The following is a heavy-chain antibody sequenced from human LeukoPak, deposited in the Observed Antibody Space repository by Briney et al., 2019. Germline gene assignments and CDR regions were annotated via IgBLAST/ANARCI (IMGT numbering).Heavy chain of an antibody. Sequence: ASVTVSCTASRYTFTSYYMHWVRHAPGQGLEWMGIINPSGGSTSYAQKFQGRVTMTRDTSTSTVYMELSSLRSEDTAVYYCARSTIVVVITGDYFDYWGQGTLVTVSS. D-gene: IGHD3-22*01. CDR3: ARSTIVVVITGDYFDY. V-gene: IGHV1-46*01. CDR2: INPSGGST. J-gene: IGHJ4*02. CDR1: RYTFTSYY.